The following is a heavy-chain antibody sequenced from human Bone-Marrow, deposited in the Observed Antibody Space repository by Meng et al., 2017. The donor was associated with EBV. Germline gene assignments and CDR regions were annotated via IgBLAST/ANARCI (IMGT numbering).Heavy chain of an antibody. CDR3: AKSSSSTPGVVDS. D-gene: IGHD6-6*01. Sequence: QLQESGPGLVKPSETLSLTCTVSGASVSGGTFHWSWIRQPPGKELEWIGYIYDGGTTIYNPSLKSRVTIFLDTSRNQFSLGLRSVTTADTAVYYCAKSSSSTPGVVDSWGQGTLVTVSS. CDR1: GASVSGGTFH. J-gene: IGHJ4*02. CDR2: IYDGGTT. V-gene: IGHV4-61*01.